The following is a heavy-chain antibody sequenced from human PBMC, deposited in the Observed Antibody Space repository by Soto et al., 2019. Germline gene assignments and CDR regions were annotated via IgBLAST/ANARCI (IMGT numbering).Heavy chain of an antibody. CDR3: ARDYYYDSSGYYWGLDY. J-gene: IGHJ4*02. CDR1: GYTFTSYG. CDR2: ISAYNGNT. D-gene: IGHD3-22*01. Sequence: ASVKVSCKASGYTFTSYGISWVRQAPGQGLEWMGWISAYNGNTNYAQKLQGRVTMTTDTSTSTAYMELRSLRSDDTAVYYCARDYYYDSSGYYWGLDYWGQGTLVTVSS. V-gene: IGHV1-18*01.